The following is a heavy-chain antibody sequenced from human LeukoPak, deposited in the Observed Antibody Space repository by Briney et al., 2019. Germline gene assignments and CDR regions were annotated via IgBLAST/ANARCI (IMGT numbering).Heavy chain of an antibody. CDR3: ARVGCSGGTCNLDS. CDR1: GASISTSY. V-gene: IGHV4-59*01. Sequence: PSERLSPTCTVSGASISTSYWYWIRQPPGKGLEWIGYIHYSGDINYNPSLKSRVTISAYTSKNQLSLKLSSVTAADTAVYYCARVGCSGGTCNLDSSGQGSLVTVSS. J-gene: IGHJ4*02. CDR2: IHYSGDI. D-gene: IGHD2-15*01.